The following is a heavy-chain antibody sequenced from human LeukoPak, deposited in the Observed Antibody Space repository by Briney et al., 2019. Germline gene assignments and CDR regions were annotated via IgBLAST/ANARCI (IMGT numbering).Heavy chain of an antibody. CDR3: ARDGYYDPADY. V-gene: IGHV4-4*07. CDR1: GGSFSSYY. D-gene: IGHD3-22*01. Sequence: SETLSLTCAVYGGSFSSYYWSWIRQPAGKGLEWIGRIYTSGSTNYNPSLKSRVTMSVDTSKNQFSLKLSSVTAADTAVYYCARDGYYDPADYWGQGTLVTVSS. CDR2: IYTSGST. J-gene: IGHJ4*02.